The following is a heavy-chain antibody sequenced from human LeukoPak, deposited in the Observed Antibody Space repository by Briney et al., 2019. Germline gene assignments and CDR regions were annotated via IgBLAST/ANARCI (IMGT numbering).Heavy chain of an antibody. CDR2: IDTVGNT. D-gene: IGHD1-26*01. Sequence: GGSLRLSCGASGFPFSNYDMHWVRQAPGKGLDWVSAIDTVGNTYYSGSVKGRFTISRENAQNSVFLQMNSLRDGDTALYYCIRIRTREHQYGMDVWGQGTTVTVSS. J-gene: IGHJ6*02. CDR3: IRIRTREHQYGMDV. V-gene: IGHV3-13*01. CDR1: GFPFSNYD.